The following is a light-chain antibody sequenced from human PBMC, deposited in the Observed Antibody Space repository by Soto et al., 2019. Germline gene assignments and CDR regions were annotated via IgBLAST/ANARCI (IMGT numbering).Light chain of an antibody. J-gene: IGKJ5*01. CDR2: DAS. V-gene: IGKV3-15*01. CDR1: QSVSGD. CDR3: QQYNNWPIT. Sequence: EIVLTQSPATLSVSPGERATLSCRASQSVSGDLAWYHHKPGQAPRLLIYDASTWALDSPARFAGSGAGTEVTLSCGSLQSEDFAVYFCQQYNNWPITFGQGARLEIK.